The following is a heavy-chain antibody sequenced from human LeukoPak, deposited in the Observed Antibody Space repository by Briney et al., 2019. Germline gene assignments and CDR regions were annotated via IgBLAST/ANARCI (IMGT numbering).Heavy chain of an antibody. CDR2: IKQDGSEK. Sequence: GGSLRLSCAASGFTFSSYWMSRVRQAPGKGLEWVANIKQDGSEKYYVDSVKGRFTISKDNAKNSLYLQMNSLRAEDTAVYYCARVDILTGYYFDYWGQGTLVTVSS. CDR3: ARVDILTGYYFDY. V-gene: IGHV3-7*03. D-gene: IGHD3-9*01. CDR1: GFTFSSYW. J-gene: IGHJ4*02.